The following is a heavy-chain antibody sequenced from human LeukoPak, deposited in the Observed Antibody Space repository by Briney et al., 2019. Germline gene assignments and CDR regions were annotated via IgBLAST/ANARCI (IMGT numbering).Heavy chain of an antibody. J-gene: IGHJ4*02. CDR2: IWYGGSNK. Sequence: GGSLRLSCAASGFTFSSYGMHWVRQAPGKGLEWVAVIWYGGSNKYYADSVKGRFTISRDNSKNTLYLQMNSLRAEDTAVYYCAKDRGPAAVFDYWGQGTLVTVSS. CDR3: AKDRGPAAVFDY. D-gene: IGHD2-15*01. CDR1: GFTFSSYG. V-gene: IGHV3-30*02.